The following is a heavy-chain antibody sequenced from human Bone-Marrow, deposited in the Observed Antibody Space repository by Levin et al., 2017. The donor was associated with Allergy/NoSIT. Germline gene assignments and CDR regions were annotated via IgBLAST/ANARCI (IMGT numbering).Heavy chain of an antibody. V-gene: IGHV3-66*02. D-gene: IGHD2-2*01. CDR2: INSGGST. Sequence: GGSLRLSCAASGFTVSGSYMGWVRHVPGKGLECVSLINSGGSTYNADSVRGRFTISRDNSKNTVHLQMNSLRPEDTAVYYCARDGPSRRFQYWGQGTLVTVSS. J-gene: IGHJ1*01. CDR3: ARDGPSRRFQY. CDR1: GFTVSGSY.